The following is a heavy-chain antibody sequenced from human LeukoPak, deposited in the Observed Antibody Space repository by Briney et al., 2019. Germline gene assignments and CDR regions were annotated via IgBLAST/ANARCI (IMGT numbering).Heavy chain of an antibody. CDR1: GFTFSGSA. J-gene: IGHJ1*01. CDR3: TRHGEGNWNDFHY. D-gene: IGHD1-20*01. V-gene: IGHV3-73*01. Sequence: PGGSLRLSCAASGFTFSGSAMHWVRQASGKGLEWVGRIRGKANSYATAYAASVKGRFTISRDDSKNTAYLQMNSLKTEDTAVYYCTRHGEGNWNDFHYWGQGTLVTVSS. CDR2: IRGKANSYAT.